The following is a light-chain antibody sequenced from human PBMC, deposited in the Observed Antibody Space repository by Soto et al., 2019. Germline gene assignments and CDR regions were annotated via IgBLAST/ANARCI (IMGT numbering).Light chain of an antibody. V-gene: IGLV2-14*03. CDR2: DVN. CDR1: SRDVGGYSY. CDR3: SSFTSYSTLV. Sequence: QSVLTRPASVSGSPGQSITISCTGTSRDVGGYSYVSWYQQHPGKAPKLMIYDVNNRPSGVSDRFSGSKSGNTASLTISGLQAEDESDYYCSSFTSYSTLVFGGGTKLTVL. J-gene: IGLJ2*01.